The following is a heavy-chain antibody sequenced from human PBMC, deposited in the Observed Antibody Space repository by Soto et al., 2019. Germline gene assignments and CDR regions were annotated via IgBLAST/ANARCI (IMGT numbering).Heavy chain of an antibody. D-gene: IGHD3-22*01. J-gene: IGHJ4*02. CDR3: ARGGSYYDSSGYYYGFDY. CDR1: DDSISSYY. Sequence: SETLSLTCTVSDDSISSYYWSWIRQHPGKDLEWIGYIYYSGSTYYNPSLKSRVTISVDTSKNQFSLKLSSVTAADTAVYYCARGGSYYDSSGYYYGFDYWGQGTRVTVSS. V-gene: IGHV4-59*06. CDR2: IYYSGST.